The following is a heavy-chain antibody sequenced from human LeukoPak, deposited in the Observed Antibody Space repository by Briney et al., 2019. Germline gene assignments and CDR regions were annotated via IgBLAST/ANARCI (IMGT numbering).Heavy chain of an antibody. D-gene: IGHD4-17*01. J-gene: IGHJ6*02. V-gene: IGHV3-7*01. Sequence: GGSLRLSCAASGFTFSNYWMGWVRQAPGKGLEWVVNINEDGSEKYYVDSVKGRFTISRDNAKNSLYLQMNSLRAEDTAVYYCARVGVYGDAYYYYYGMDVWGQGTTVTVSS. CDR1: GFTFSNYW. CDR3: ARVGVYGDAYYYYYGMDV. CDR2: INEDGSEK.